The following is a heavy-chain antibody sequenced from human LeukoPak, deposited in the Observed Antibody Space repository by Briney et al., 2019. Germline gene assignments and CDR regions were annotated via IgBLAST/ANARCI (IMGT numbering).Heavy chain of an antibody. Sequence: GGSLRLSCATSDFTVSDNYMSWVRQAPGRGLEWVSVISGGGVTYYADSVKGRFTISRDDSNDTLYLQMNSLRPEDTAVYYCGGSGSYYTPSYYWGQGTLVTVSS. V-gene: IGHV3-53*01. J-gene: IGHJ4*02. CDR2: ISGGGVT. CDR3: GGSGSYYTPSYY. D-gene: IGHD3-10*01. CDR1: DFTVSDNY.